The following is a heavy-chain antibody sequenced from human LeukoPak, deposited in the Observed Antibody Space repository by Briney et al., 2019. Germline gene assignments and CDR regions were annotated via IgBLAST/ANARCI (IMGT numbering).Heavy chain of an antibody. J-gene: IGHJ3*02. V-gene: IGHV4-4*07. CDR3: ARDFGYGSGSYYAFDI. Sequence: PSESLSLTCTVSGGSISSYYWSWIRQPAGKGMEWIGRIYTSGRTNYNPSLKSRVTMSVDTSKNQFSLKLNSVTAADTAVYYCARDFGYGSGSYYAFDIWGQGTMVTVFS. CDR2: IYTSGRT. CDR1: GGSISSYY. D-gene: IGHD3-10*01.